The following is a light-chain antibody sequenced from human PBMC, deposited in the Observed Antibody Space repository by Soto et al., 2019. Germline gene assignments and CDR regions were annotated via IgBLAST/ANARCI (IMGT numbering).Light chain of an antibody. J-gene: IGLJ1*01. CDR3: KSYAGSNTYV. Sequence: QSVLSEDPGASGTIGQSVTISCTGTKNDIGVYDFVSWYQHHPGKAPRLIIYEVVQRPSGAPDRFSGSKSGNTASLTVSGPQAADEADYFCKSYAGSNTYVFGSGTKVTVL. V-gene: IGLV2-8*01. CDR2: EVV. CDR1: KNDIGVYDF.